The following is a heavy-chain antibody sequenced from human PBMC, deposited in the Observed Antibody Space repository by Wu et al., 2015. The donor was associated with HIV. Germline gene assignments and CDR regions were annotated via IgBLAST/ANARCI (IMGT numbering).Heavy chain of an antibody. D-gene: IGHD3-9*01. Sequence: QVQLVQSGAEVKKPGSSVKVSCKASGGTFSSYAISWVRQAPGQGLEWMGRIIPIFGTANYAQKFQGRVTITADESTSTAYMELSSLRSEDTAVYYCARQSGDYDILTGYYNTPGAFDIWGQGTMVTVSS. CDR3: ARQSGDYDILTGYYNTPGAFDI. J-gene: IGHJ3*02. V-gene: IGHV1-69*13. CDR2: IIPIFGTA. CDR1: GGTFSSYA.